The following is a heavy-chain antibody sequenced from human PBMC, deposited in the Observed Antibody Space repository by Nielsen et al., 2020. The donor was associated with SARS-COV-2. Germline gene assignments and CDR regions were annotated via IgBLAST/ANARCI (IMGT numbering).Heavy chain of an antibody. CDR2: LNGSGGKT. D-gene: IGHD3-3*01. Sequence: GESLKISCAASGFTFSSYVMGWVRQAPGKGLEWVSTLNGSGGKTYYADSVKGRFTISRDNSKNTLFLQMNSLRAEDTAVYYCATSPPILAGGWFDPWGQGTLVTVSS. J-gene: IGHJ5*02. V-gene: IGHV3-23*01. CDR3: ATSPPILAGGWFDP. CDR1: GFTFSSYV.